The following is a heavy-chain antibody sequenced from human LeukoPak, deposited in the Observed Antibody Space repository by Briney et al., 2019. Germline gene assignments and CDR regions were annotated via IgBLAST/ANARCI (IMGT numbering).Heavy chain of an antibody. CDR2: IDPSDSYT. V-gene: IGHV5-10-1*01. Sequence: GESLKISCKGSGYSFTSYWISWVRQMPGKGLEWMGRIDPSDSYTNYSPSFQGHVTISADKSISTAYLQWSSVKASDTAMYYCARRCSSSSCPFEYWGQGTLVTVSS. CDR3: ARRCSSSSCPFEY. J-gene: IGHJ4*02. D-gene: IGHD2-2*01. CDR1: GYSFTSYW.